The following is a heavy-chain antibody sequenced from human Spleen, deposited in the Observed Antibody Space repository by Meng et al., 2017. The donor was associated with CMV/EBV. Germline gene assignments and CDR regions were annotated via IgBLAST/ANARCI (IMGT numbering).Heavy chain of an antibody. CDR1: RGSISNYY. CDR2: ISYSGST. J-gene: IGHJ5*01. V-gene: IGHV4-59*01. D-gene: IGHD2-8*01. CDR3: ARGGMYASSWFDS. Sequence: SETLSLTCTVSRGSISNYYWSWIRQPPGKGLEWIGYISYSGSTNYNPSLKSRVTISVDTSKNQFSLKLTSVTAADTAVYYCARGGMYASSWFDSWGQGTLVTVSS.